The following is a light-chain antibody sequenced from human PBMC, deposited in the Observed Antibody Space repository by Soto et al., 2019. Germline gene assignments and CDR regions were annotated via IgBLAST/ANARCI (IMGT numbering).Light chain of an antibody. CDR1: QSVSSSY. CDR2: GAS. Sequence: EIVLSQSPATLSLSPGERATLSCRASQSVSSSYLAWYQQKPGQAPRFLIYGASNRATGIPDRFSGSGSGTDFTLTINRLELEDFAVYYCQHYGDSRTFGQGTKVDIK. V-gene: IGKV3-20*01. CDR3: QHYGDSRT. J-gene: IGKJ1*01.